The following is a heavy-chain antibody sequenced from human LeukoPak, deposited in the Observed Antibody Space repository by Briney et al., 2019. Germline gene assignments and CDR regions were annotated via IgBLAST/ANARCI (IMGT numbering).Heavy chain of an antibody. Sequence: ASVKVSCKASGYTFTSYYMHWVRQAPGQGLEWMGIINPSGGSTSYAQKFQGRVTMTRDMSTSTDYMELSSLRSEDTAVYYCARDNSVEDTAWWFDPWGQATLVTV. CDR2: INPSGGST. V-gene: IGHV1-46*01. D-gene: IGHD4-23*01. CDR1: GYTFTSYY. J-gene: IGHJ5*02. CDR3: ARDNSVEDTAWWFDP.